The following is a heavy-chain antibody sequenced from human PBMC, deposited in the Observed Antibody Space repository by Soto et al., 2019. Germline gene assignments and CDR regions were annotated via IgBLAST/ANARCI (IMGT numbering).Heavy chain of an antibody. CDR1: GFTFRNYD. J-gene: IGHJ4*02. D-gene: IGHD5-12*01. Sequence: EVQLLESGGGLVQPGGSLRLSCAASGFTFRNYDMSWVRQAPGKGLEWVSAISGSVGTTFYADSVKGRFTISRDNSKNTLYLQMNSLRAEDTAVYYCAKGGVEMATIDYYFDYWGQGTLVTVSS. CDR2: ISGSVGTT. CDR3: AKGGVEMATIDYYFDY. V-gene: IGHV3-23*01.